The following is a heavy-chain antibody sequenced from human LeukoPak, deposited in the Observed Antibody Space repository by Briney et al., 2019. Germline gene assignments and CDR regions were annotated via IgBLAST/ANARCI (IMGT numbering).Heavy chain of an antibody. CDR1: GGSIRGYY. CDR3: ARVADYYDSSGYYDY. Sequence: SETLSLTCNVSGGSIRGYYWSWIRQPAGKGLEWIGRIYTSGSTNYNPSLKSRVTISVDTSKNRFSLKLSSVTAADTAVYYCARVADYYDSSGYYDYWGQGTLVTVSS. J-gene: IGHJ4*02. CDR2: IYTSGST. D-gene: IGHD3-22*01. V-gene: IGHV4-4*07.